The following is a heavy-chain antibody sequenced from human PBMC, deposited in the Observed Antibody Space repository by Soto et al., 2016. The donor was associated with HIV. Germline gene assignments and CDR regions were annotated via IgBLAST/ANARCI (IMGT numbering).Heavy chain of an antibody. J-gene: IGHJ4*02. D-gene: IGHD3-22*01. CDR1: GFAVSSNY. CDR3: ARRPFYYESSGYYFDY. V-gene: IGHV3-66*04. Sequence: EVQLVESGGGLVQPGGSLRLSCAASGFAVSSNYMSWVRQAPGKGLEWVSVISSGGGTHYADSVKGRFTISRDKSKNTLYLQMNSLRVEDTAVYYCARRPFYYESSGYYFDYWGQGXLVTVSS. CDR2: ISSGGGT.